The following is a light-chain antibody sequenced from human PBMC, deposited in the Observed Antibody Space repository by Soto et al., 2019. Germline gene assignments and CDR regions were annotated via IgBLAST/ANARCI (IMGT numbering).Light chain of an antibody. V-gene: IGKV1-27*01. CDR3: QQYGGSPPAT. CDR2: WAS. Sequence: DIQMTQSPSSVSASIGDRFSITCRASQGISTYLAWYQQKPGQPPKLLIYWASTRESGVPDRFSGSGSGTDFTLTISRLEPEDFAVYYCQQYGGSPPATFGQGTKVDIK. CDR1: QGISTY. J-gene: IGKJ1*01.